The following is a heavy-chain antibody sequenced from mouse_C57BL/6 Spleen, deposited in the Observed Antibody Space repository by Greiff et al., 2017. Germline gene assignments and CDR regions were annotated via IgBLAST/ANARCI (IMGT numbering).Heavy chain of an antibody. V-gene: IGHV5-4*03. J-gene: IGHJ2*01. CDR1: GFTFSSYA. CDR3: ARADYYGSSYYFDY. Sequence: EVKLVESGGGLVKPGGSLKLSCAASGFTFSSYAMSWVRQTPEKRLEWVATISDGGSYTYYPDNVKGRFTISRDNAKNNLYLQMSHLKSEDTAMYYCARADYYGSSYYFDYWGQGTTLTVSS. D-gene: IGHD1-1*01. CDR2: ISDGGSYT.